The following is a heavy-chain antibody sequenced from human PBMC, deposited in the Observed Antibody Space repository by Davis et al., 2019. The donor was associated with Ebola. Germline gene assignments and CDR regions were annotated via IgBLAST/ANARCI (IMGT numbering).Heavy chain of an antibody. CDR2: INHSGST. CDR1: GGSFSGYY. V-gene: IGHV4-34*01. CDR3: ARGPTGRGMDV. J-gene: IGHJ6*02. Sequence: MPSETLSLTCAVYGGSFSGYYWSWIRQPPGKGLEWIGEINHSGSTNYNPSLKSRVTISVDTSKNQFSLKLSSVTAADTAVYYCARGPTGRGMDVWGQGTTVTVSS. D-gene: IGHD4-11*01.